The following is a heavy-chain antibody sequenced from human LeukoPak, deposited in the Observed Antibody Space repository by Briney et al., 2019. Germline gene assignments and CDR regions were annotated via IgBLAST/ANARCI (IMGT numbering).Heavy chain of an antibody. CDR1: GGSISSSY. Sequence: PSETLSLTCTVSGGSISSSYWSWIRQPPGKGLEWIGYIHYSGSTNYNPSLKSRVTISADTSKNQFSLKLSSVTAADTAVYYCARTDWGTVTRFGDWGQGTLVTVSS. CDR2: IHYSGST. J-gene: IGHJ4*02. V-gene: IGHV4-59*12. CDR3: ARTDWGTVTRFGD. D-gene: IGHD3-16*01.